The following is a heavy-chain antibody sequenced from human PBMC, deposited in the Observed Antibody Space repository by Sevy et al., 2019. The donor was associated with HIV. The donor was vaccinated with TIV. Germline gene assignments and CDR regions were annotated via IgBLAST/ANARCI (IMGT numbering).Heavy chain of an antibody. CDR1: GFTFSSYA. D-gene: IGHD3-22*01. CDR3: AKDLGIVVVITHDAFDI. CDR2: ISRSGGST. Sequence: GGSLRLSCAASGFTFSSYAMSWVRQAPGKGLEWVSAISRSGGSTYYADSVKGRFTISRDNSKNTLYLQMNSLRAEDTAVYYCAKDLGIVVVITHDAFDIWGQGTMVTVSS. J-gene: IGHJ3*02. V-gene: IGHV3-23*01.